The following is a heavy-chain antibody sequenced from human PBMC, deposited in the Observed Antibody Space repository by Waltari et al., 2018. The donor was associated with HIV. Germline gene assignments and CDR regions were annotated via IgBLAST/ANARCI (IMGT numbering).Heavy chain of an antibody. V-gene: IGHV4-38-2*02. J-gene: IGHJ4*02. CDR2: IYHSGST. Sequence: QVQLQESVPELVKPSETLSLTCTVSGYSISSDYYWGWIRQPPGKGLEWIGSIYHSGSTYYNPSLKSRVTISVDTSKNQFSLKLSSVTAADTAVYYCARGARGYSYGWGQGTLVTVSS. CDR3: ARGARGYSYG. D-gene: IGHD5-18*01. CDR1: GYSISSDYY.